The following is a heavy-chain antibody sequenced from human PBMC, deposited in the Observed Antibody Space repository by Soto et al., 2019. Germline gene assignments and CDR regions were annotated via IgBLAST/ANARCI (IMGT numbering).Heavy chain of an antibody. D-gene: IGHD3-22*01. J-gene: IGHJ3*02. V-gene: IGHV1-69*06. CDR1: GGTFSSYA. CDR2: IIPIFGTA. Sequence: GASVKVSCKASGGTFSSYAISWVRQAPGQGLEWMGGIIPIFGTANYAQKFQGRVTITADKSTSTAYMELSSLRSEDTAVYYCASLPYYHDSSGPLYFYDIWGQGTMVTVSS. CDR3: ASLPYYHDSSGPLYFYDI.